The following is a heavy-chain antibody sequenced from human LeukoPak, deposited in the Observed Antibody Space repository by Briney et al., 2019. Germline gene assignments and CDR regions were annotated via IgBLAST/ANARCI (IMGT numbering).Heavy chain of an antibody. CDR2: IYHSGST. Sequence: SQTLSLTCTVSGGSISSGGYYWSWIRQPPGKGLEWIGYIYHSGSTYYNPSLKSRVTISVDRSKNQFSLKLSSVTAADTAVYYCARTVTTVTSNWFDPWGQGTLVTVSS. CDR1: GGSISSGGYY. CDR3: ARTVTTVTSNWFDP. V-gene: IGHV4-30-2*02. J-gene: IGHJ5*02. D-gene: IGHD4-11*01.